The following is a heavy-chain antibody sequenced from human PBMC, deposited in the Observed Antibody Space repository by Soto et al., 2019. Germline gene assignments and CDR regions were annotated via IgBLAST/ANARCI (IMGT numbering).Heavy chain of an antibody. CDR1: GYTFITYG. CDR2: ITTYNGNT. Sequence: ASVKVSCKAYGYTFITYGISWVRQAPGQGLEWMGWITTYNGNTNYAQKLQGRVAMTADTSTSTAYMDLRSLTSDDTAVYYCARRSDLLSAHDYWGQGTLVTVSS. J-gene: IGHJ4*02. CDR3: ARRSDLLSAHDY. V-gene: IGHV1-18*01. D-gene: IGHD3-3*01.